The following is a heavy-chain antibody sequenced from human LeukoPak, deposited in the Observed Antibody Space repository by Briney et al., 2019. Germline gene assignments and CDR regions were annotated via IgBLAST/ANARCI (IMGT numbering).Heavy chain of an antibody. V-gene: IGHV4-39*01. J-gene: IGHJ5*02. CDR1: GGSLSSSDYY. CDR3: ARALGYCSGGSCTRGYNWFDP. D-gene: IGHD2-15*01. CDR2: IYFGGST. Sequence: PSETLSLTCTVSGGSLSSSDYYWGWIRQPPGKGLEWIGSIYFGGSTYYNPSLKSRVTISVDTSMNQFSLKLSFVTTADTAVYYCARALGYCSGGSCTRGYNWFDPWGQGTLVTVSS.